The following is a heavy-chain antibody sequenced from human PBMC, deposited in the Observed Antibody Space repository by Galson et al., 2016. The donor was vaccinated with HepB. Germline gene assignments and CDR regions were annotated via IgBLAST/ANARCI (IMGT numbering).Heavy chain of an antibody. D-gene: IGHD6-13*01. Sequence: SETLSLTCAVYGGSFSDYYWNWIRQPPGKGLEWIGEINHSESTNYNPSLKSRVSISVDTSKNQFSLKLTSVTAADTAVYFCARGTRKQLVDAFDIWGQGTMVTVSS. CDR1: GGSFSDYY. J-gene: IGHJ3*02. V-gene: IGHV4-34*01. CDR2: INHSEST. CDR3: ARGTRKQLVDAFDI.